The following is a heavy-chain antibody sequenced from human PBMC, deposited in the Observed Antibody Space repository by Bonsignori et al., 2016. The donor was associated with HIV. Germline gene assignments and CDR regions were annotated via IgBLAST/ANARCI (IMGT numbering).Heavy chain of an antibody. D-gene: IGHD5-12*01. V-gene: IGHV4-4*07. J-gene: IGHJ4*02. CDR2: FHTSGTT. Sequence: WIRQPPGKGLEWIGRFHTSGTTNYNPSLKSRVTISVDTSKNQFSLKLSSVTAADTAVYYCAREDGYSGYERLGYWGQGTLVTVSS. CDR3: AREDGYSGYERLGY.